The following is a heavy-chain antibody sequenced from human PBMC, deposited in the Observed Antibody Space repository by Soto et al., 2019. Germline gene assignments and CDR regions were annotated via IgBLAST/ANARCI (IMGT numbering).Heavy chain of an antibody. Sequence: QVQLQQWGAGLLKPSETLSLTCAVYGGSFSGYYWSWIRQPPGKGLEWIGEINHSGSTNYNPSLKRRVTISADTSKNQFSLKLSSVTDADTAVYYCARGWGRIFDYWGQGTLVTVSS. V-gene: IGHV4-34*01. CDR3: ARGWGRIFDY. CDR1: GGSFSGYY. CDR2: INHSGST. J-gene: IGHJ4*02. D-gene: IGHD7-27*01.